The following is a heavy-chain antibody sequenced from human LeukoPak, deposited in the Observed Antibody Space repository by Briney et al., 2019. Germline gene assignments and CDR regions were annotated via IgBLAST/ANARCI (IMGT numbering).Heavy chain of an antibody. Sequence: PSETLSLTCTVSGGSISPYYWSWIRQPPGKGLEWIGYVSYSGSTNYDPSLKSRVTISVDTSKNQFSLKLSSVTAADTAVYYCARTFTAGYCSSTSCSGEGVYFDYWGQGTLVTVSS. D-gene: IGHD2-2*01. CDR2: VSYSGST. CDR3: ARTFTAGYCSSTSCSGEGVYFDY. CDR1: GGSISPYY. J-gene: IGHJ4*02. V-gene: IGHV4-59*01.